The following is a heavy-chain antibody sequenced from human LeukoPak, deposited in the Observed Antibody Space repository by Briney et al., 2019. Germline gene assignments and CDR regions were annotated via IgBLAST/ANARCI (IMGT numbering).Heavy chain of an antibody. CDR2: ISYDGSNK. Sequence: GGSLRLSCAASGFTFSSYAMHWVRQAPGKGLEWVAVISYDGSNKYYADSVKGRFTISRDNSKNTLFLQMNSLRAEDTAVYYCARSIPRVAVAPNFDYWGQGTLVTVSS. J-gene: IGHJ4*02. V-gene: IGHV3-30-3*01. D-gene: IGHD2-15*01. CDR3: ARSIPRVAVAPNFDY. CDR1: GFTFSSYA.